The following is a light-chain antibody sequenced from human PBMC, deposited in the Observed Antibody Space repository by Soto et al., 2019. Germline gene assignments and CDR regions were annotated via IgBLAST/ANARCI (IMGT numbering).Light chain of an antibody. CDR2: ATS. V-gene: IGKV3-15*01. CDR1: QSIGSN. Sequence: EVVMTQSPATLSVSPGESATLSCRASQSIGSNLAWYQQRPGQAPRLLLYATSTRATGIPDRFSGSVSWTGFNLTISSRQPEDFAVYYCQQYNQWPPWTFGQGTKVEIK. J-gene: IGKJ1*01. CDR3: QQYNQWPPWT.